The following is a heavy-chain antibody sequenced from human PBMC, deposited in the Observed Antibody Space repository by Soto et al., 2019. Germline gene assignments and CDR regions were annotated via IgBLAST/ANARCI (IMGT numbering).Heavy chain of an antibody. J-gene: IGHJ4*02. CDR3: ANDDGNYYNYLDY. Sequence: QVQLVESGGGVVQPGRSLRLSCAASGFTFSSYGMHWVRQAPGKGLEWVAVISYDGSNKYYADYVKGRFTISRDNSKNTRYLHMNSLRAEDTAMYDFANDDGNYYNYLDYGGQGTLVTFSS. CDR1: GFTFSSYG. CDR2: ISYDGSNK. D-gene: IGHD1-26*01. V-gene: IGHV3-30*18.